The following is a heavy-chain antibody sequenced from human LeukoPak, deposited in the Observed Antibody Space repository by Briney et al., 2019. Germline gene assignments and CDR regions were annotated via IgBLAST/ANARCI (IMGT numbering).Heavy chain of an antibody. CDR3: ATTHLKQPGGDYFDY. Sequence: ASVKVSCKVSGYTLTELSMHWVRQAPGKGLEWMGGFDPEDGETIYAQKFQGRVTMTEDTSTDTAYMELSSLRSEDTAVYYCATTHLKQPGGDYFDYGGKEPLVPVSS. CDR2: FDPEDGET. D-gene: IGHD3-10*01. J-gene: IGHJ4*02. V-gene: IGHV1-24*01. CDR1: GYTLTELS.